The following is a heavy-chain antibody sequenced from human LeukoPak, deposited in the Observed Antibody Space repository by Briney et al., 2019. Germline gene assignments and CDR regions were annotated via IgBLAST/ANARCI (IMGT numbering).Heavy chain of an antibody. Sequence: SETLSLTCTVSGGSISSYYWSWIRQPPGKGLEWIGYIYYGGSTNYNPSLKSRVTISVDTSKNQFSLKLSSVTAADTAVYYCARDAPGYCSGGSCSPLLDYYYYMDVWGKGTTVTVSS. CDR1: GGSISSYY. D-gene: IGHD2-15*01. V-gene: IGHV4-59*01. CDR3: ARDAPGYCSGGSCSPLLDYYYYMDV. J-gene: IGHJ6*03. CDR2: IYYGGST.